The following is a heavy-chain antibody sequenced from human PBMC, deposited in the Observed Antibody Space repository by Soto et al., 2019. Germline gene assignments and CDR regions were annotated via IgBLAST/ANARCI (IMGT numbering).Heavy chain of an antibody. CDR2: IKQDGSEK. V-gene: IGHV3-7*03. J-gene: IGHJ6*03. CDR3: ARDITTYYDFWSGYPPYYYYYMDV. Sequence: GGSLRLSCAASGFTFSSYWMSWVRQAPGKGLEWVANIKQDGSEKYYVDSVKGRFTISRDNAKNSLYLQMNSLRAEDTAVYYCARDITTYYDFWSGYPPYYYYYMDVWGKGTTVTVSS. CDR1: GFTFSSYW. D-gene: IGHD3-3*01.